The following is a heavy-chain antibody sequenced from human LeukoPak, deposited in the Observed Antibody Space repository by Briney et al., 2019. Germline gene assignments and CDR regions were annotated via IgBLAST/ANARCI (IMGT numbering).Heavy chain of an antibody. Sequence: SVKVSCKASGYTFTGYYMHWVRQAPGQGLGWMGWINPNSGGTNYAQKFQGRVTMTRDTSISTAYMELSRLRSDDTAVYYCARDPVNYYDSSGYRPVRYYYMDVWDKGTAVTVSS. CDR1: GYTFTGYY. J-gene: IGHJ6*03. V-gene: IGHV1-2*02. D-gene: IGHD3-22*01. CDR2: INPNSGGT. CDR3: ARDPVNYYDSSGYRPVRYYYMDV.